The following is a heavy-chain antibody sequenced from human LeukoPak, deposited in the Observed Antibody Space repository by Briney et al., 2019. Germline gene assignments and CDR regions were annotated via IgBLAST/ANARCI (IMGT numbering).Heavy chain of an antibody. Sequence: PGGSLRLSCAASGFTFDDYAMHWVRQAPGKGLEWVSGISWNSGSIGYADSVKGRFTISRDNAKNSLYLQMNSLRAEDTALYYCAKDQNSGYSYGSDFDYWGQGTLVTVSS. J-gene: IGHJ4*02. CDR3: AKDQNSGYSYGSDFDY. CDR2: ISWNSGSI. CDR1: GFTFDDYA. V-gene: IGHV3-9*01. D-gene: IGHD5-18*01.